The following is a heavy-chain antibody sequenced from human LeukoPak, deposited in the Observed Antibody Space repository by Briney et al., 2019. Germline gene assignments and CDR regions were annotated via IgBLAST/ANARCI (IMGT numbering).Heavy chain of an antibody. CDR1: GGSLSSGGYY. Sequence: SQTLSLTCTVSGGSLSSGGYYWSWIRQHPGKGLEWIGYNYYSGSTYYNPSLKSRVTITLDTSKNQFSLKLSSVTAADTAVYYCARAQKVGIFGVAYAYMDVWGKGTTDSVSS. J-gene: IGHJ6*03. D-gene: IGHD3-3*01. CDR3: ARAQKVGIFGVAYAYMDV. CDR2: NYYSGST. V-gene: IGHV4-31*03.